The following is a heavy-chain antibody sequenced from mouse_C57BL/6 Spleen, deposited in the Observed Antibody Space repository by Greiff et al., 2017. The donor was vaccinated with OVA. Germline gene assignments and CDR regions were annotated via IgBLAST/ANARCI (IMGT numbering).Heavy chain of an antibody. CDR2: IYPSDSET. D-gene: IGHD1-1*01. CDR1: GYTFTSYW. CDR3: ARFYYYGSSYFYAMDY. J-gene: IGHJ4*01. V-gene: IGHV1-61*01. Sequence: QVQLQQPGAELVRPGSSVKLSCKASGYTFTSYWMDWVKQRPGQGLEWIGNIYPSDSETHYNQKFKDKATLTVDKSSSTAYMQLSSLTSEDSAVYFCARFYYYGSSYFYAMDYWGQGTSVTVSS.